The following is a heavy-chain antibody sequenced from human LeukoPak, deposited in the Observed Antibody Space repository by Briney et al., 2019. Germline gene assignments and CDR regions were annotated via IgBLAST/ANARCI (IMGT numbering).Heavy chain of an antibody. D-gene: IGHD3-3*01. J-gene: IGHJ4*01. Sequence: HGGPLNISCKGSGYSFTSYWIGWVRQLPGKGLEWLGISYPGDTDTSYSPSFQAQVTTSADKSISTTYLPWSSLKASDTAMYYCARHGPLFEWFTDYWGQGTLVTVSS. CDR1: GYSFTSYW. CDR2: SYPGDTDT. CDR3: ARHGPLFEWFTDY. V-gene: IGHV5-51*01.